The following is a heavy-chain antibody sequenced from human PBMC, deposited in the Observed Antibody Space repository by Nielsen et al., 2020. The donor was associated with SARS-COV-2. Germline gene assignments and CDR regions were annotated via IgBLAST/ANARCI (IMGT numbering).Heavy chain of an antibody. J-gene: IGHJ4*02. D-gene: IGHD6-6*01. CDR2: INHSGST. CDR3: ARVDSSSSLDY. Sequence: SDTLSPTCAVYGGSFRCYYWSWIRQPPGKGLEWIWEINHSGSTNYNPSLKTRVTISVDTSKNQFSLKLSSVTAADTAAYYCARVDSSSSLDYWGQGTLVTVSS. CDR1: GGSFRCYY. V-gene: IGHV4-34*01.